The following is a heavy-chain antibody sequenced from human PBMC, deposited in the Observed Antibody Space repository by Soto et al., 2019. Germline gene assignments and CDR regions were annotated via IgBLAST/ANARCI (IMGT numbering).Heavy chain of an antibody. D-gene: IGHD2-21*02. Sequence: SETLSLTCAVYGGSFSGYYWSWIRQPPGKGLEWIGEINHSGSTNYNPSLKSRVTISVDTSKNQFSLKLSSVTAADTAVYYCAIDIVVVTAIGSFDYWGQGTLVTVSS. J-gene: IGHJ4*02. CDR3: AIDIVVVTAIGSFDY. CDR1: GGSFSGYY. CDR2: INHSGST. V-gene: IGHV4-34*01.